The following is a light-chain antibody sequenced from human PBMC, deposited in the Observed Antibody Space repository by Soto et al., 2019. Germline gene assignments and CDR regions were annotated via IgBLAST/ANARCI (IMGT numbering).Light chain of an antibody. CDR1: QSVSSTY. CDR2: RTS. J-gene: IGKJ5*01. Sequence: EIVFTQSPATLSLSPGERATLCCRASQSVSSTYLAWYQQKPGQAPRLLIYRTSTRATGIPARFSGSGSGTDFTLTISSLEPEDFAVYYCQQRSNWPITFGQGTRLEIK. CDR3: QQRSNWPIT. V-gene: IGKV3D-20*02.